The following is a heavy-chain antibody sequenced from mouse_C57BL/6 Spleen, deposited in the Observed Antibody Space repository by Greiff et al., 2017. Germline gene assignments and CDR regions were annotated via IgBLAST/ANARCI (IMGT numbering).Heavy chain of an antibody. CDR1: GYTFTSYW. J-gene: IGHJ2*01. CDR3: ARLRDGYYPFDY. D-gene: IGHD2-3*01. V-gene: IGHV1-50*01. Sequence: QVQLQQPGAELVKPGASVKLSCKASGYTFTSYWMQWVKQRPGQGLEWIGEIDPSDSYTNYNQKFKGKATLTVDTSSSTAYMQLSSLTSEDSAVYYCARLRDGYYPFDYWGQGTTLTVSS. CDR2: IDPSDSYT.